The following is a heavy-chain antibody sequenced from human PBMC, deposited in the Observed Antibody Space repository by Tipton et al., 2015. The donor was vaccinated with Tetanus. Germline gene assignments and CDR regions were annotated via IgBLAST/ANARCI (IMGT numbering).Heavy chain of an antibody. J-gene: IGHJ4*02. CDR3: ARDQARGARGWNYFDY. V-gene: IGHV4-31*03. CDR1: GGSISSGGYY. Sequence: LVKPTQTLSLTCTVSGGSISSGGYYWSWIRQHPGKDLEWIGDIYYSGSTYYNPSLKSRVTISVDTSKNQFSLKLNSVTAADTAVYYCARDQARGARGWNYFDYWGQGTLVTVSS. D-gene: IGHD1-26*01. CDR2: IYYSGST.